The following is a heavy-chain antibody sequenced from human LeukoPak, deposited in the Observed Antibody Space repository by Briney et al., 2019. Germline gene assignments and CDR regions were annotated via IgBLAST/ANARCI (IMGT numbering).Heavy chain of an antibody. J-gene: IGHJ5*02. Sequence: SVKVSCKASGFTFTTSSAVQWLRQARGQRLEWIGWIVVGSGNTNYAQKFRERVTFTRDMSTNTAYIDLSSLRSDDTAVYYCAPEFMMTTGFAPWGQGTLVTVSS. CDR1: GFTFTTSSA. V-gene: IGHV1-58*01. CDR2: IVVGSGNT. D-gene: IGHD4-11*01. CDR3: APEFMMTTGFAP.